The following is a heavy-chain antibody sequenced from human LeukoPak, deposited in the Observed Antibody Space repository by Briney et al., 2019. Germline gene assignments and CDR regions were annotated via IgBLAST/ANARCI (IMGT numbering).Heavy chain of an antibody. CDR1: GLTFSSYA. J-gene: IGHJ4*02. CDR2: ISYDGSNK. D-gene: IGHD4-17*01. Sequence: GGSLRLPCAASGLTFSSYAMHWVRQAPGTRLARVAVISYDGSNKYYADSVKGRFTISRDNSKNTLYLQMNSLRAEDTAVYYCARDRDDYGDYLFDYWGQGTLVTVSS. CDR3: ARDRDDYGDYLFDY. V-gene: IGHV3-30*04.